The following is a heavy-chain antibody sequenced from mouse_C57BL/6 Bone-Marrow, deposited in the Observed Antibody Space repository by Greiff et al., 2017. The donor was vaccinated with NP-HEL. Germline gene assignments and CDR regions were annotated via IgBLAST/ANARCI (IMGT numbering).Heavy chain of an antibody. V-gene: IGHV1-62-2*01. D-gene: IGHD2-4*01. CDR3: AGNEGLPYYAMDY. J-gene: IGHJ4*01. CDR1: GYTFPEYT. Sequence: GAELLKPGASVKLSCKASGYTFPEYTILWVKQRSGPGLEWIGWFYLGSGSLMYNEKFKDTATLTVDKSSSLDHMQLSRLTSEDSAVYFYAGNEGLPYYAMDYWGQGTSVTVSS. CDR2: FYLGSGSL.